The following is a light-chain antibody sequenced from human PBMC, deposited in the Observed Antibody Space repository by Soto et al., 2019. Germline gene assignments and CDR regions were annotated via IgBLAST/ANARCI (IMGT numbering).Light chain of an antibody. CDR1: HSLSINY. V-gene: IGKV3-20*01. CDR2: DTS. CDR3: HHYGTSFT. J-gene: IGKJ4*01. Sequence: EIVLTHSPGSLPLSPGERASLSCRASHSLSINYLAWYQQKPGQTPRLLIYDTSSRAAGIPDRFSGSGSGTDFTLTISRVEPEDFAVYYCHHYGTSFTFGGGTKVDIK.